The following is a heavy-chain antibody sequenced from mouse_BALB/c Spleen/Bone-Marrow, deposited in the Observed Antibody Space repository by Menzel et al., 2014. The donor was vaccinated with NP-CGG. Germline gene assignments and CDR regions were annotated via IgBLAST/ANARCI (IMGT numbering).Heavy chain of an antibody. CDR2: IDPANGNT. CDR1: GFNIKDTY. D-gene: IGHD1-1*01. CDR3: ARYGGRYYAMDY. Sequence: EVQLQQSGAELVKPGASVKLSCTASGFNIKDTYMHWVKQRPEQGLEWIGRIDPANGNTNYDPRFQGKATITADTSSNTAYLQRSSLTSEDTAVYYCARYGGRYYAMDYWGQGTSVTVSS. V-gene: IGHV14-3*02. J-gene: IGHJ4*01.